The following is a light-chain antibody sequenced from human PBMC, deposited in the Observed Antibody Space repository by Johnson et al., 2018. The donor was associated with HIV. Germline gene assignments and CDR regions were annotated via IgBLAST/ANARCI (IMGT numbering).Light chain of an antibody. Sequence: QSVLTQPPSASGTPGQRVTISCSGSSSNIGSYTVNWYQQLPGTAPKLLIYRNNQRPSGVPDRFSGSKSGTSASLAITGLQTGDEADYYCATWDRSLTIGGVFGTGTKVTVL. V-gene: IGLV1-44*01. CDR1: SSNIGSYT. CDR2: RNN. CDR3: ATWDRSLTIGGV. J-gene: IGLJ1*01.